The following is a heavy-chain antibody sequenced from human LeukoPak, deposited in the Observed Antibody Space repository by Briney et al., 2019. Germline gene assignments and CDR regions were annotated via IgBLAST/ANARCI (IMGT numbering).Heavy chain of an antibody. CDR1: GGTFSSYA. J-gene: IGHJ4*02. V-gene: IGHV1-69*13. Sequence: GASVKVSCKASGGTFSSYAISWVRQAPGQGLGWMGGIIPIFGTANYAQKFQGRVTITADESTSTAYMELSSLRSEDTAVYYCATWGWSGYYTDYWGQGTLVTVSS. CDR3: ATWGWSGYYTDY. CDR2: IIPIFGTA. D-gene: IGHD3-3*01.